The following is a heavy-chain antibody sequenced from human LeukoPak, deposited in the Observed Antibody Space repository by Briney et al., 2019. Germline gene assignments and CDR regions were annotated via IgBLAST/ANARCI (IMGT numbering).Heavy chain of an antibody. V-gene: IGHV4-61*01. CDR1: GGXVSSGSDF. D-gene: IGHD3-10*01. Sequence: SETLSLTCTVSGGXVSSGSDFWSWIRQPPGKGLEWIGYIYYSGSTNYNPSLKSRVTISVDTSKNQFSLKLSSVTAADTAVYYCARESYYGSGSYRYDYWGQGTLVTVSS. J-gene: IGHJ4*02. CDR2: IYYSGST. CDR3: ARESYYGSGSYRYDY.